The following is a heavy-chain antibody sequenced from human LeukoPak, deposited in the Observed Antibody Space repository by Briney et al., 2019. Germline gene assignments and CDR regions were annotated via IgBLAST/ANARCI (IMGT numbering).Heavy chain of an antibody. CDR2: ISAYNGKT. CDR1: GYTFTSYG. CDR3: ARDLVVAIQGDNWFDP. V-gene: IGHV1-18*01. J-gene: IGHJ5*02. Sequence: ASVKASCKASGYTFTSYGISCVRQAPGQGLEWMGWISAYNGKTNYAQKLQGRVTMTTDTSTSTAYMELRSLRSDDTAVYYCARDLVVAIQGDNWFDPWGQGTLVTVSS. D-gene: IGHD2-21*01.